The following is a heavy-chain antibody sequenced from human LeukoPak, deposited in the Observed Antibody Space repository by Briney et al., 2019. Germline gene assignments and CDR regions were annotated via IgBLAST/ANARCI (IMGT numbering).Heavy chain of an antibody. CDR3: ARGRGNDYGDYGVFDY. J-gene: IGHJ4*02. D-gene: IGHD4-17*01. CDR2: IYTSGST. V-gene: IGHV4-4*07. CDR1: GGSISSYY. Sequence: SETLSLTCTVSGGSISSYYWSWIRQPAGKGLEWIGRIYTSGSTNYNPSLKSRVPISVAKSKNQFSLKLSSVTAADTAVYYCARGRGNDYGDYGVFDYWGQGTLVTASS.